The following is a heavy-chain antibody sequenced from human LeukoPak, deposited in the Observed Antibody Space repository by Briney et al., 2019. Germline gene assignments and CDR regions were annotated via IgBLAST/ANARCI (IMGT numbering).Heavy chain of an antibody. CDR2: IYPGDSDT. CDR1: GGTFSSYA. V-gene: IGHV5-51*01. D-gene: IGHD3-3*01. J-gene: IGHJ4*02. Sequence: KVSCKASGGTFSSYAISWVRQAPGQGLEWMGIIYPGDSDTRYSPSFQGQVTISADKSISTAYLQWSSLKASDTAMYYCASGGFSFDYWGQGTLVTVSS. CDR3: ASGGFSFDY.